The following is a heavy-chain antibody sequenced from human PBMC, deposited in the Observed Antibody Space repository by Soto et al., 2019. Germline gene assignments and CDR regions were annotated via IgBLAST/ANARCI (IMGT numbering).Heavy chain of an antibody. CDR1: GYTFTIYW. Sequence: PGESLKISCQVSGYTFTIYWIGWVRQMPGKGLEWMGIIYPSDSDTRYSPSFQGQVTISADQSINTAYLQWDSLKASDTAIYYCARPANTVADHFDLWGQGXPVTVYS. D-gene: IGHD4-17*01. CDR2: IYPSDSDT. J-gene: IGHJ4*02. CDR3: ARPANTVADHFDL. V-gene: IGHV5-51*01.